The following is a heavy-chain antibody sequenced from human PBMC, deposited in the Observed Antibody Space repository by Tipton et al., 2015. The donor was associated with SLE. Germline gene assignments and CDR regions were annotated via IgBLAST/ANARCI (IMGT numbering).Heavy chain of an antibody. CDR2: IRYDGINK. V-gene: IGHV3-30*02. CDR1: GFTFSSYG. J-gene: IGHJ3*01. Sequence: SGFTFSSYGMHWVRQAPGKGLEWVAFIRYDGINKYYADSVKGRFTISRDNSKNTLYLQMNSLRAEDTAVYNCAKDVVTVTVWGQGTMVTVSS. D-gene: IGHD4-17*01. CDR3: AKDVVTVTV.